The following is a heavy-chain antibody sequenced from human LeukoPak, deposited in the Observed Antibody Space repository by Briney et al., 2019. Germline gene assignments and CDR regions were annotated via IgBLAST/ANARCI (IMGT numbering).Heavy chain of an antibody. CDR1: GFTLNTYD. CDR2: VSFDSNKL. CDR3: AKAQLPRHELGNFYFDY. V-gene: IGHV3-30*18. D-gene: IGHD7-27*01. J-gene: IGHJ4*02. Sequence: PGLTLRLSCAAPGFTLNTYDIHWVRQAPAKGLEWVTVVSFDSNKLYYADSVKGRFTISRDNSKNTLYLQMNSLRGEDTAVYYCAKAQLPRHELGNFYFDYWGQGTLVTVSS.